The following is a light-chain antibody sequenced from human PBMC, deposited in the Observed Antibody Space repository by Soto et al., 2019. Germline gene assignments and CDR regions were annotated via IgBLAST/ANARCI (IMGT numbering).Light chain of an antibody. CDR3: QQFDDSVT. Sequence: TQSPSTLSPGERATLSCRASHSVSRTYLAWYQQKPGQAPRLLIYGTSDRATGTPDRFSGSGSGTDFTLTISRLEPEDSAVYYCQQFDDSVTFGQGTRLQIK. V-gene: IGKV3-20*01. CDR1: HSVSRTY. J-gene: IGKJ5*01. CDR2: GTS.